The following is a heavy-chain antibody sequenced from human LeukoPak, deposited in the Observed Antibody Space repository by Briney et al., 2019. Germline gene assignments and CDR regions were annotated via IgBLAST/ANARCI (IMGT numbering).Heavy chain of an antibody. D-gene: IGHD2-15*01. Sequence: GASVKVSCKVSGYTLTELSMHWVRQAPGKGLEWIGGFDPEDGETIYAQKFQGRVTMTEDTSTDTAYMELSSLRSEVTAVYYCARDRAHRCSGGSCYARGPDYYYMDVWGKGTTVTISS. J-gene: IGHJ6*03. CDR3: ARDRAHRCSGGSCYARGPDYYYMDV. V-gene: IGHV1-24*01. CDR2: FDPEDGET. CDR1: GYTLTELS.